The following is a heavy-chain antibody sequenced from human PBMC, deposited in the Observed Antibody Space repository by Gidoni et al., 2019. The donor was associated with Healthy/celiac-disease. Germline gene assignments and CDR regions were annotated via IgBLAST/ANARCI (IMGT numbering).Heavy chain of an antibody. V-gene: IGHV3-33*01. CDR2: IWYDGSNK. Sequence: QAQLVESGGGVVQPGRSLRLSCAASGFTFSSYGMHWVRQAPGKGLEWVAVIWYDGSNKYYADSVKGRFTISRDNSKNTLYLQMNSLRAEDTAVYYCARGSGSYYEAFDIWGQGTMVTVSS. J-gene: IGHJ3*02. D-gene: IGHD1-26*01. CDR1: GFTFSSYG. CDR3: ARGSGSYYEAFDI.